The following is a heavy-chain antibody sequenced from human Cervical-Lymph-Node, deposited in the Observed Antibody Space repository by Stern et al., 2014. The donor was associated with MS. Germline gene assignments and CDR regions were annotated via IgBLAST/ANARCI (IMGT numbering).Heavy chain of an antibody. CDR1: GGTFSSYT. CDR3: ARSRLPATAIYFDY. D-gene: IGHD2-2*01. CDR2: IIPILGIA. Sequence: QVQLVQSGAEVKKPGSSVKVSCKASGGTFSSYTISWVRQAPGQGLEWMGRIIPILGIANYAQKFQGRVTITADKSTSTAYMELSSLRSEDTAVYYCARSRLPATAIYFDYWGQGTLVTVSS. V-gene: IGHV1-69*09. J-gene: IGHJ4*02.